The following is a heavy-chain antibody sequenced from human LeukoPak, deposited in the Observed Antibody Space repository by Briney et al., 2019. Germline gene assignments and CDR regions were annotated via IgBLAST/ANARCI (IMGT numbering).Heavy chain of an antibody. Sequence: GGSLRLSCTASGFTFSDYGRSWVRQAPGKGLDWVSGISGSGDKKFYTDSVKGRFTISRDNSKNTVYLQMNSLRGEDTAVYYCAKVRIAADHWGQGTLVTVAS. V-gene: IGHV3-23*01. J-gene: IGHJ4*02. CDR2: ISGSGDKK. CDR3: AKVRIAADH. D-gene: IGHD6-6*01. CDR1: GFTFSDYG.